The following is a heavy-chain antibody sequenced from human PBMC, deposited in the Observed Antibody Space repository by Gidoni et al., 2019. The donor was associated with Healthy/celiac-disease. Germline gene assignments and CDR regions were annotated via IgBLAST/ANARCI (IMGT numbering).Heavy chain of an antibody. CDR2: IYSGGST. D-gene: IGHD6-19*01. Sequence: EVQLVESGGGLVQPGGSLRLSCAASGFTVSSNYMSWVRQAPGKGLEWVSVIYSGGSTYYADSVKGRFTISRHNSKNTLYLQMNSLRAEDTAVYYCATLYSSGWYFGAFDIWGQGTMVTVSS. CDR3: ATLYSSGWYFGAFDI. V-gene: IGHV3-53*04. CDR1: GFTVSSNY. J-gene: IGHJ3*02.